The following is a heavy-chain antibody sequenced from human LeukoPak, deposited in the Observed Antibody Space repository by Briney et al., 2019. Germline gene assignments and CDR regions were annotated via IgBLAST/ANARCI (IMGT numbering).Heavy chain of an antibody. CDR1: GFTFSSYW. Sequence: GGSLRLSCAASGFTFSSYWMSWVRQAPGKGLEWGANIKQDGSEKYYVDSVKGRFTISRDNAKNSLYLQMNSLRAEDTAVYYCAGASTTVTTLHFDYWGQGTLVTVSS. V-gene: IGHV3-7*04. CDR3: AGASTTVTTLHFDY. J-gene: IGHJ4*02. CDR2: IKQDGSEK. D-gene: IGHD4-11*01.